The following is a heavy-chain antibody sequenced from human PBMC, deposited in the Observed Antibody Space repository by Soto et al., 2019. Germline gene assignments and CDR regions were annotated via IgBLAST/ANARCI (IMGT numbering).Heavy chain of an antibody. Sequence: EVQLVESGGGLVQPGGSLRLSCAGSGFTFSAFWMSWVRQAPGGRLEWVANIKPDGSDTFYVDSVKGRFTIFRDNAENLVYLQMNILRVEDTAVYYCAAWPRSSWFDYWGQGTLVTVSP. CDR2: IKPDGSDT. V-gene: IGHV3-7*05. J-gene: IGHJ4*02. CDR1: GFTFSAFW. D-gene: IGHD6-13*01. CDR3: AAWPRSSWFDY.